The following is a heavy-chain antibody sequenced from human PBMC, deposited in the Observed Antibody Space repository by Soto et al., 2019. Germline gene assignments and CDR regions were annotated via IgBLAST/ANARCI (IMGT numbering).Heavy chain of an antibody. CDR2: ISAYNGNT. D-gene: IGHD3-22*01. CDR3: AREGDYYDSSGYSAYYYYYGMDV. J-gene: IGHJ6*02. CDR1: GYTFTSYG. V-gene: IGHV1-18*01. Sequence: QVQLVRSGAEVKKPGASVKVSCKASGYTFTSYGISWVRQAPGQGLEWMGWISAYNGNTNYAQNLQDRVTMTTDTSTSTAYMELRSLRSDDTAVYYCAREGDYYDSSGYSAYYYYYGMDVWGQGTTVTVSS.